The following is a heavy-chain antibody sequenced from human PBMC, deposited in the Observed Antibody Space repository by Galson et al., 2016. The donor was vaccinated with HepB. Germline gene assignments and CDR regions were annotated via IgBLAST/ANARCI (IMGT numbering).Heavy chain of an antibody. J-gene: IGHJ5*02. Sequence: LEWIGCVYYSGSTYYNPSLESRATISVDTSENQFSLKLTSVTAADTAVYYCARGVSMVRGWLDPWGQGTRVTVSS. D-gene: IGHD3-10*01. V-gene: IGHV4-31*02. CDR3: ARGVSMVRGWLDP. CDR2: VYYSGST.